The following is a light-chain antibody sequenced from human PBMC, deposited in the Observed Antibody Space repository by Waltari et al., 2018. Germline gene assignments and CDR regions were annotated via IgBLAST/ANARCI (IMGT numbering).Light chain of an antibody. Sequence: QSLLTQPPSASGTPGQRVTISCSGSSSNIGGNSVNWYQQVPGTAPKVLIFSDNQRPSGVPDRIPGSKSGNSASLAISGVQSEDETDYYCAAWDDSLNGWVFGGGTRLTVL. CDR1: SSNIGGNS. J-gene: IGLJ3*02. CDR2: SDN. CDR3: AAWDDSLNGWV. V-gene: IGLV1-44*01.